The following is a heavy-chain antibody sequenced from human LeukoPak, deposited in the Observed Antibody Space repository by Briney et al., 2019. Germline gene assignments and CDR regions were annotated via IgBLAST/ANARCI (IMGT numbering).Heavy chain of an antibody. V-gene: IGHV3-23*01. Sequence: LSGGSLRLSCAASGFTFSSYAMSWVRQAPGKGLEWVSAISGSGGSTYYADSVKGRFTISRDNSKNTLYLQMNSLRAEDTAVYYCAKGPVGATSGDYWGQGTLVTVSS. CDR3: AKGPVGATSGDY. CDR1: GFTFSSYA. D-gene: IGHD1-26*01. CDR2: ISGSGGST. J-gene: IGHJ4*02.